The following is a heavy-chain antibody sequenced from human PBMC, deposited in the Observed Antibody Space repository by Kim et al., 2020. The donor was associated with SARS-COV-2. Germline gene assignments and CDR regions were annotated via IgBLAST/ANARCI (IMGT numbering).Heavy chain of an antibody. CDR3: ARQLYYSGSGVPTGLDF. V-gene: IGHV4-39*01. J-gene: IGHJ4*02. Sequence: SLKSRVSISVDTSKNQFSLRLSSVTAADTAFYYCARQLYYSGSGVPTGLDFWGQGTPVTVSS. D-gene: IGHD3-10*01.